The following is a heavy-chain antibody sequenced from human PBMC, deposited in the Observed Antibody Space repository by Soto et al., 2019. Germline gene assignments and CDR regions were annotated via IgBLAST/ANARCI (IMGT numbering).Heavy chain of an antibody. CDR3: ARQGFGPLHGLVDV. V-gene: IGHV4-59*08. CDR1: GGSISSYY. D-gene: IGHD3-10*01. J-gene: IGHJ6*02. CDR2: VHHSWGS. Sequence: QVQLQESGPGLVKPSETLSLSCTVSGGSISSYYWRWFRQSPGKRMEWIGYVHHSWGSSYNPSLQSRVSISLDPSKSQFSLKVTSVTATDTAVYYCARQGFGPLHGLVDVWGQGTTVTVSS.